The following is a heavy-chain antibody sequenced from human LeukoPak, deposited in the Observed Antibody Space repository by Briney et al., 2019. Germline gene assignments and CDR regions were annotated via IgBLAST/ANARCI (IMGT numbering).Heavy chain of an antibody. V-gene: IGHV4-34*01. Sequence: PSETLSLTCAVYGGSFSGYYWSWIRQPPGKGLEWIGEINHSGSTNYNPSLKSRVTISVDTSKNQFSLKLSSVTAADTAVYYCARRQRWLQFSYFDYWGQGTLVTVSS. CDR2: INHSGST. J-gene: IGHJ4*02. CDR3: ARRQRWLQFSYFDY. D-gene: IGHD5-24*01. CDR1: GGSFSGYY.